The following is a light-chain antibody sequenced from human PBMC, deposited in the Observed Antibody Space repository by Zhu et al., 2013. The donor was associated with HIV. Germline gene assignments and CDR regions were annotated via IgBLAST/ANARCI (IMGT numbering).Light chain of an antibody. CDR1: QDINNY. CDR2: SAS. Sequence: DIQMTQSPSSLSASVGDRVTITCRSSQDINNYLAWFQKKPGKAPKSLIYSASNLQSGVPSRFSGGGSGTDFTLTISNLQPEDFATYFCLQHHTYPWTFGQATKVEIK. V-gene: IGKV1-16*01. J-gene: IGKJ1*01. CDR3: LQHHTYPWT.